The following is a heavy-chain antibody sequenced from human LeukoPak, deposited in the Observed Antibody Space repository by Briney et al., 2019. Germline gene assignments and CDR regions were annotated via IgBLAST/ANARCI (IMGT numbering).Heavy chain of an antibody. CDR3: ARPQGSYYYYYMDV. V-gene: IGHV3-11*04. Sequence: LSLTCAVYGGSFSGYYWSWIRQPPGKGLAWVSYISSSGSTIYYADSVKGRFTISRDNAKNSLYLQMNSLRAEDTAVYYCARPQGSYYYYYMDVWGKGTTVTVSS. CDR2: ISSSGSTI. CDR1: GGSFSGYY. J-gene: IGHJ6*03.